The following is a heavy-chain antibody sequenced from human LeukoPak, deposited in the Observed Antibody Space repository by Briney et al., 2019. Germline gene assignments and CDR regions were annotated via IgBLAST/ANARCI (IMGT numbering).Heavy chain of an antibody. D-gene: IGHD3-10*01. CDR2: IYYSGST. Sequence: SETLSLTCTVSGGSISSGGYYWSWIRQHPGKGLEWIGYIYYSGSTYYNPSLKSRVTISVDTSKNQFSLKLSSVTAADTAVYYCARSPSMVRGVHDYWGQRTLVTVSS. J-gene: IGHJ4*02. CDR1: GGSISSGGYY. CDR3: ARSPSMVRGVHDY. V-gene: IGHV4-31*03.